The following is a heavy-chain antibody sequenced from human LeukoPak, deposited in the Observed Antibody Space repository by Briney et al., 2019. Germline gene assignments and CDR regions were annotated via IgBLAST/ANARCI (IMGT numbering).Heavy chain of an antibody. CDR1: GYTFTDYY. CDR3: ARDYDACFDY. V-gene: IGHV1-2*06. D-gene: IGHD3-16*01. Sequence: ASVKVSCKASGYTFTDYYMHWVRQAPGQGLEWMGRINPNSGGSNYAQEFQGRVTMTRDTSISTAYMELNRLRSDDTAVYYCARDYDACFDYWGQGTLVTVSS. CDR2: INPNSGGS. J-gene: IGHJ4*02.